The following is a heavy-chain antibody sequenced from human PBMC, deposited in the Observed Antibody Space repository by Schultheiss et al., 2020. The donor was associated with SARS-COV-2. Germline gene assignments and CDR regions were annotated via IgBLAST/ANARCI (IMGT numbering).Heavy chain of an antibody. CDR3: THNYGDSRFGLKN. Sequence: ASVKVSCKASGYTFTSYGISWVRQAPGQGLEWMGWMNPNSGNTGYAQKFQGRVTITRNTSISTAYMELSSLRSEDTAVYYCTHNYGDSRFGLKNWGQGTLVTVSS. CDR2: MNPNSGNT. V-gene: IGHV1-8*03. J-gene: IGHJ4*02. D-gene: IGHD4-17*01. CDR1: GYTFTSYG.